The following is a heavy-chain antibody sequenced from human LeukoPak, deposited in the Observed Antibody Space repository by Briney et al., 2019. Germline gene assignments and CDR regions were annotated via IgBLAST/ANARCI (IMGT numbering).Heavy chain of an antibody. CDR3: AREMFSRRKPGYCSGGSCSNWFDP. D-gene: IGHD2-15*01. V-gene: IGHV1-69*05. Sequence: SVNVSCKASGGTFSSYAISWVRQAPGQGLEWMGRIIPIFGTANYAQKFQGRVTITTDESTSTAYMELSSLRSEDTAVYYCAREMFSRRKPGYCSGGSCSNWFDPWGQGTLVTVSS. J-gene: IGHJ5*02. CDR2: IIPIFGTA. CDR1: GGTFSSYA.